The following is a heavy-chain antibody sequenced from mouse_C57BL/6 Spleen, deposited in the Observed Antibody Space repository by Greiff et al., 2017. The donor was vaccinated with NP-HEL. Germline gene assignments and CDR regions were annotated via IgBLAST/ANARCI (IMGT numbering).Heavy chain of an antibody. V-gene: IGHV1-15*01. J-gene: IGHJ3*01. CDR1: GYTFTDYE. CDR2: IDPETGGT. D-gene: IGHD4-1*01. Sequence: VQLQQSGAELVRPGASVTLSCKASGYTFTDYEMHWVKQTPVHGLEWIGAIDPETGGTAYNQKFKGKAILTADKSSSTAYMELRSLTSEDSAVYYCTRNWDGAYRGQGTLVTVSA. CDR3: TRNWDGAY.